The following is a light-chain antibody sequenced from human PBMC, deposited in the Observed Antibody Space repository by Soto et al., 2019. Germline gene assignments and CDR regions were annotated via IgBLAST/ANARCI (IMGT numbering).Light chain of an antibody. CDR2: AAS. Sequence: DIQMTQSPSSLSASVGGRVTITCRTSQSISSYLNWYQQKPGKAPKLLIYAASSLQSGVPSRFSGSGSGTDFTLTISSLQPEDFATYYCPQSYVTPQTFGQGTKLEIK. J-gene: IGKJ2*01. V-gene: IGKV1-39*01. CDR3: PQSYVTPQT. CDR1: QSISSY.